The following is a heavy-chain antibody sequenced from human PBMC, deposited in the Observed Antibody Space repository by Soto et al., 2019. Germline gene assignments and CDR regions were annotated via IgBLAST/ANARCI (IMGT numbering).Heavy chain of an antibody. D-gene: IGHD3-22*01. V-gene: IGHV1-69*06. J-gene: IGHJ4*02. CDR3: ARVDNDSSGYYLRGFDY. CDR1: GGTFSSYA. CDR2: IIPIFGTA. Sequence: SVKVSCKASGGTFSSYAISWVRQAPGQGLEWMGGIIPIFGTANYAQKFQGRVTITADKSTSTADMELSSLRSEDTAGYYCARVDNDSSGYYLRGFDYWGQGTLVTVSS.